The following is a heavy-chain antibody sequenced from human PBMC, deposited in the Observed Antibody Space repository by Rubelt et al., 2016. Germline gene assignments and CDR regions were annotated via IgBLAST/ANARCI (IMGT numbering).Heavy chain of an antibody. V-gene: IGHV3-48*03. CDR1: GFTLSYYE. CDR2: ISTTGNTM. J-gene: IGHJ4*02. D-gene: IGHD6-13*01. CDR3: AREGSSWYIDQ. Sequence: EVQLVESGGGLVQPGGSLRLSCAASGFTLSYYEMSWVRQAPGKGLEWISYISTTGNTMFYADSVKGRFTISRDNAKNSLYLQMNSLRAEDTAVYYCAREGSSWYIDQWGQGTLVTVSS.